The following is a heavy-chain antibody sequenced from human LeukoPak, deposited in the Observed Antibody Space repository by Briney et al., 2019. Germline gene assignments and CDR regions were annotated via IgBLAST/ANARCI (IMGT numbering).Heavy chain of an antibody. D-gene: IGHD1-26*01. J-gene: IGHJ4*02. V-gene: IGHV4-34*01. CDR3: ARRRGGIVGALRDFDY. CDR1: GGSFSGYY. Sequence: SETLALTCAVYGGSFSGYYWSWVRQPPGKGLEWIGELNHSGSTNYNPSLKSRVTISVDTSKNQFSLKQSSVTAADTAVYYCARRRGGIVGALRDFDYWGQGTLVTVSS. CDR2: LNHSGST.